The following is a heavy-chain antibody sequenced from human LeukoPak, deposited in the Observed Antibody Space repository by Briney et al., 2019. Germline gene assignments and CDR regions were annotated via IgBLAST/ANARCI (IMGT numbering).Heavy chain of an antibody. CDR1: GFPFSAYS. CDR3: ARAGIVVVIAQARPLDY. J-gene: IGHJ4*02. Sequence: GGSLRLSCAASGFPFSAYSIYWVRQAPGKGLEWVSSISSDSSYIFYADSVKGRVTISRDNAKDSLYLQLNSLRAEDTAVYYCARAGIVVVIAQARPLDYWGQGTLVTVSS. V-gene: IGHV3-21*06. D-gene: IGHD2-21*01. CDR2: ISSDSSYI.